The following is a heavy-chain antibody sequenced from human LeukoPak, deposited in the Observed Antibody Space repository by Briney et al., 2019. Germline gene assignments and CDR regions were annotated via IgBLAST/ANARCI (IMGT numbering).Heavy chain of an antibody. V-gene: IGHV5-51*01. J-gene: IGHJ5*02. CDR2: IYPGDSDT. D-gene: IGHD2-15*01. CDR1: GYSFTSYW. CDR3: ARRVCSGGSCYSYWFDP. Sequence: GESLKISCKGSGYSFTSYWIGWVRQMPGKGLEWMGIIYPGDSDTRYSPSFQGQVTISADKSISTAYLQWSSLKASDTAIYYCARRVCSGGSCYSYWFDPWGQGTLVTVSS.